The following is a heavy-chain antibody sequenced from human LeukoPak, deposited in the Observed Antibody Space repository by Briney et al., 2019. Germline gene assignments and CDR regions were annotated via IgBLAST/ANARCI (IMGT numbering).Heavy chain of an antibody. CDR3: ARGSGDGYFDY. CDR2: IYYSGRT. D-gene: IGHD3-10*01. V-gene: IGHV4-59*01. J-gene: IGHJ4*02. Sequence: SETLSLTCTVSGGSLSSYYLSWIRQPPGKGLEWIGYIYYSGRTNYNPSLKSRVTISVDTSKNQFSLKLSSVTAADTAVYYCARGSGDGYFDYWGQGTLVTVSS. CDR1: GGSLSSYY.